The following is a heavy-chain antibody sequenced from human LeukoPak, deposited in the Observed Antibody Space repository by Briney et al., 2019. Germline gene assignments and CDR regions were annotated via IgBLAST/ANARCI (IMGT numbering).Heavy chain of an antibody. Sequence: SETLSLTCTVSLDSTISNFWSWVRQPPGKGLEWIGEIHRSGSPNYNPSLQSRVTISIDRSRNQIALELSSVTAADTAVYYCAREILGGFNPGAYWGQGTLVTVSS. CDR2: IHRSGSP. CDR1: LDSTISNF. J-gene: IGHJ4*02. D-gene: IGHD1-14*01. V-gene: IGHV4-4*02. CDR3: AREILGGFNPGAY.